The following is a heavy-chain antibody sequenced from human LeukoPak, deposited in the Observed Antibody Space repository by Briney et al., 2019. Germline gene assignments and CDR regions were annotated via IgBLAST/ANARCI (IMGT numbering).Heavy chain of an antibody. D-gene: IGHD2-15*01. CDR3: ARGTRTLEAAPFDY. Sequence: SVKVSCKASGGILSDYLINWVRQAPGQGLEWIGGIIPISGSAYSAQKFRGRLTITADESTTTAYMELSSLTSEDTAVFYCARGTRTLEAAPFDYWGQGTLVTVSS. CDR1: GGILSDYL. V-gene: IGHV1-69*13. CDR2: IIPISGSA. J-gene: IGHJ4*02.